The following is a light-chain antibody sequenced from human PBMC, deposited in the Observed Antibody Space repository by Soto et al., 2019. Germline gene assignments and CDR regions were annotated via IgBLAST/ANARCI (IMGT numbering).Light chain of an antibody. Sequence: QSALTQPASVSGSPGQSITISCTGTSSVVGRYNLVSWYQQHSGKAPELMIYEGSKRPSGVSNRFSGSKSGNTASLTISGLQAEDEADYYCCSYAGSKVVFGGGTKLTLL. J-gene: IGLJ2*01. V-gene: IGLV2-23*01. CDR2: EGS. CDR1: SSVVGRYNL. CDR3: CSYAGSKVV.